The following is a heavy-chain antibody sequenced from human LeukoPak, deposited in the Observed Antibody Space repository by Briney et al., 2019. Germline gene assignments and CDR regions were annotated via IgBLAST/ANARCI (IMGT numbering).Heavy chain of an antibody. V-gene: IGHV1-8*02. CDR3: ARASRIAARPNRRGAYNWFDP. D-gene: IGHD6-6*01. CDR2: INPNSGGT. CDR1: GGTFSSYA. J-gene: IGHJ5*02. Sequence: ASVKVSCKASGGTFSSYAISWVRQAPGHGLEWMGRINPNSGGTNYAQKFQGRVTMTRNTSISTAYMELSSLRSEDTAVYYCARASRIAARPNRRGAYNWFDPWGQGTLVTVSS.